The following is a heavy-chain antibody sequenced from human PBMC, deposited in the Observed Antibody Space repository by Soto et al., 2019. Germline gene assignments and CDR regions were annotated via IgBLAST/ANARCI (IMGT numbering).Heavy chain of an antibody. V-gene: IGHV3-23*01. CDR2: ISGSPSST. D-gene: IGHD3-22*01. J-gene: IGHJ4*02. Sequence: PGGSLRLSCAAPGFTFSTYAMSWVRQAPGKGLEWVSAISGSPSSTYYADSVKGRFTISRDNSKKTLFLQMNSLRAEDTAIYYCAKDRYDSSGDLYYFDYWGQGIPVTVSS. CDR3: AKDRYDSSGDLYYFDY. CDR1: GFTFSTYA.